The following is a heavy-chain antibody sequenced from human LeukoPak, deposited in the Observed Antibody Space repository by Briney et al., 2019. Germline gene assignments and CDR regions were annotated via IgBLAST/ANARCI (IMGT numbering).Heavy chain of an antibody. V-gene: IGHV1-18*01. J-gene: IGHJ6*02. Sequence: ASVKVSCKASGYTFTSYGISWVRQAPGQGLEWMGWISAYNGNTSYAQKFQGRVTMTRDTSTSTVYMELSSLRSEDTAVYYCAREVVVVPAAIYYYYGMDVWGQGTTVTVSS. CDR2: ISAYNGNT. CDR3: AREVVVVPAAIYYYYGMDV. CDR1: GYTFTSYG. D-gene: IGHD2-2*01.